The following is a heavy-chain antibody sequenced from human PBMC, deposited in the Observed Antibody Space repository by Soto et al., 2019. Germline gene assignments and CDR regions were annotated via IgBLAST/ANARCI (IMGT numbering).Heavy chain of an antibody. V-gene: IGHV2-5*02. D-gene: IGHD4-17*01. Sequence: QITLKESGPTLVKPTQTLTLTCTFSGFSLSTSGVGVGWIRQPPGKALEWLALIYWDDDKRYSPSLKNRLTNPKDPSKNQVVLTMTNMDPVDPATYYCAHRRGGDYFDYWGQGTLVTVSS. CDR2: IYWDDDK. CDR3: AHRRGGDYFDY. CDR1: GFSLSTSGVG. J-gene: IGHJ4*02.